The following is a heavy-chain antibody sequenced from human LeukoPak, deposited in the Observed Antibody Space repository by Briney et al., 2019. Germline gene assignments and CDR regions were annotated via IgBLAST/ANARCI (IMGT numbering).Heavy chain of an antibody. Sequence: GASVKVSCKASGYTFTSYGISWVRQAPGQGLEWMGWISAYNGNTNYAQKLQGRVTMTTDTSTSTAYMELRSLRSDDTAVYYCDINSVNWNYEKSDAFDIWGQGTMVTVSS. CDR1: GYTFTSYG. J-gene: IGHJ3*02. D-gene: IGHD1-7*01. V-gene: IGHV1-18*01. CDR2: ISAYNGNT. CDR3: DINSVNWNYEKSDAFDI.